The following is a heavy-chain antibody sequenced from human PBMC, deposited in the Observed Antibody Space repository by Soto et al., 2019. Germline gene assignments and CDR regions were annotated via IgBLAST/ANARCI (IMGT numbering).Heavy chain of an antibody. CDR3: ARDLGTDWDNWFDP. V-gene: IGHV4-59*01. J-gene: IGHJ5*02. D-gene: IGHD3-9*01. Sequence: PSETLSLTCTVSGGSISSYYWSWIRQPPGKGLEWIGYIYYSGSTNYNPSLKSRVAISVDTSKNQFSLKLSSVTAADTAVYYCARDLGTDWDNWFDPWGQGTLVTVSS. CDR2: IYYSGST. CDR1: GGSISSYY.